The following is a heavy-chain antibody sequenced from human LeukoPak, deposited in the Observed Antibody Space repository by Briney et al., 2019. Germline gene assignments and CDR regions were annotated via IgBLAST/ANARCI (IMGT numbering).Heavy chain of an antibody. J-gene: IGHJ4*02. V-gene: IGHV4-34*01. CDR2: INHSGST. D-gene: IGHD3-10*01. CDR1: GGSFSGYY. Sequence: NPSETLSLTCAVYGGSFSGYYWSWIRQPPGKGLEWIGEINHSGSTNYNPSLKSRVTISVDTSKNQFSLKLSSVTAADTAVYYCARLFRGVTPFDYWGQGTLVTVSS. CDR3: ARLFRGVTPFDY.